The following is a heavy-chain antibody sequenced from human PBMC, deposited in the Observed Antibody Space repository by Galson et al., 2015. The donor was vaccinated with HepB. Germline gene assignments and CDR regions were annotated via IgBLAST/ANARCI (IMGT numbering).Heavy chain of an antibody. CDR2: ISGNDGTT. D-gene: IGHD2-21*02. Sequence: SLRLSCAASGFSFKNFAMMWVRQAPGKGLEWVSGISGNDGTTNYADSVKGRLTISRDNYKNTLFLQMNNLRGEDTARYYCAKALSAVVAVTAYYWGQGNLVTVSP. CDR3: AKALSAVVAVTAYY. V-gene: IGHV3-23*01. J-gene: IGHJ4*02. CDR1: GFSFKNFA.